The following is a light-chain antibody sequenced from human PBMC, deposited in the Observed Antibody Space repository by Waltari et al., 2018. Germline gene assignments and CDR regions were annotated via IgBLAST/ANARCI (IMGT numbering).Light chain of an antibody. J-gene: IGLJ2*01. CDR2: GNS. CDR1: SSNIGAGYD. V-gene: IGLV1-40*01. CDR3: QSYDSSLSGSL. Sequence: QSGLTQPPSVSGAPGQRVTISCTRSSSNIGAGYDVHWYQLLPGTAPKLLIYGNSNRPSGVPDRFSGSKSGTSASLAITGLQPEDEADYYCQSYDSSLSGSLFGGGTKLTVL.